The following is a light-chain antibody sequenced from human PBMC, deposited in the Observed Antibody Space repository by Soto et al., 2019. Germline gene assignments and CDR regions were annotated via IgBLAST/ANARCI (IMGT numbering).Light chain of an antibody. CDR2: EVN. CDR3: TSCITANTRCV. Sequence: QSALTQPASVSGSPGQSITISCTGTSSVIGRYNYVSWFQQHPGKVPKLVIFEVNYRPSGVSDRFSGSKSGNTASLTITGLQAEDEADYYCTSCITANTRCVFGSGTKLTVL. V-gene: IGLV2-14*01. J-gene: IGLJ1*01. CDR1: SSVIGRYNY.